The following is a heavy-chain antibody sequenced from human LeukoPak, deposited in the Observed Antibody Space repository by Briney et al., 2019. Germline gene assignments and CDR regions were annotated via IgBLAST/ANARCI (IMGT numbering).Heavy chain of an antibody. CDR2: ISDDGRRK. CDR1: GFTFISYG. J-gene: IGHJ4*02. D-gene: IGHD4-17*01. CDR3: AKRPSDYGDYVSYFDC. V-gene: IGHV3-30*18. Sequence: GGSLRLSCAASGFTFISYGMHWVRQAPGKGLEWVGVISDDGRRKDYADSVKGRFTISRDNSKDTLYLRMNSLRAEDTAVYSFAKRPSDYGDYVSYFDCWGQGTLVTAS.